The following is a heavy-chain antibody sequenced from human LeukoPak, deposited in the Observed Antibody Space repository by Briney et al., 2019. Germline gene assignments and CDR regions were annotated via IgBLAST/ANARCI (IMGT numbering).Heavy chain of an antibody. D-gene: IGHD3-22*01. V-gene: IGHV4-59*01. CDR1: GGSISNYY. CDR2: IYYSGST. J-gene: IGHJ4*02. Sequence: SETLSLTCTVSGGSISNYYWSWIRRPPGKGLEWIGYIYYSGSTNYNPSLKSRVTISVDTSKNQFSLKLSSVTAADTAVYYCARESSSGGYYYFDYWGQGTLVTVSS. CDR3: ARESSSGGYYYFDY.